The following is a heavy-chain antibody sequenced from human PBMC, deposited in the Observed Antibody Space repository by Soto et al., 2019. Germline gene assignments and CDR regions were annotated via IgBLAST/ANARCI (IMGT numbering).Heavy chain of an antibody. CDR2: IYHSGST. V-gene: IGHV4-4*02. J-gene: IGHJ5*02. CDR1: GGSISSSNW. CDR3: ARGTASPIIVSSSRGPWFDP. Sequence: SETLSLTCAVSGGSISSSNWWSWVRQPPGKGLEWIGEIYHSGSTNYNPSLKSRVTISVDKSKNQFSLKLGSVTAADTAVYFCARGTASPIIVSSSRGPWFDPWGQGTLVTVSS. D-gene: IGHD2-15*01.